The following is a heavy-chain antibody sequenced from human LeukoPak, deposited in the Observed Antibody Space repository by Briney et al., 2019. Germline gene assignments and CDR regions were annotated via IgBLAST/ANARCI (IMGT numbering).Heavy chain of an antibody. J-gene: IGHJ4*02. Sequence: GGSLRLSCAASGFTFSDYYMSWIRQAPGQGLEWGSYLSSSGSTIYYADSVKGWFTISRDNSKNTLYLQRSSLRAEDTALYHCARGRYESSGSPGDYWGQGTLVTVSS. CDR1: GFTFSDYY. CDR2: LSSSGSTI. V-gene: IGHV3-11*01. D-gene: IGHD3-22*01. CDR3: ARGRYESSGSPGDY.